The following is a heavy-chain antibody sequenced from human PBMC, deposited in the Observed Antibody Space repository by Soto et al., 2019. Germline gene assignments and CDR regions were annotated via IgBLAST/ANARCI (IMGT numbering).Heavy chain of an antibody. CDR3: ARGGAVVVTWPLYYFDY. CDR1: GFTFSSYA. D-gene: IGHD2-21*02. Sequence: QVQLVESGGGVVQPGRSLRLSCAASGFTFSSYAMHWVRQAPGKGLEWVAVISYDGSNKYYADSVKGRFTISRDNSKNTLYLQINSLRAEDTAVYYCARGGAVVVTWPLYYFDYWGQGTLVTVSS. J-gene: IGHJ4*02. CDR2: ISYDGSNK. V-gene: IGHV3-30-3*01.